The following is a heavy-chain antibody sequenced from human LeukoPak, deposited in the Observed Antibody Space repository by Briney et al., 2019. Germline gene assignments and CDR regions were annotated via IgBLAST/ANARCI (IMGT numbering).Heavy chain of an antibody. J-gene: IGHJ4*02. CDR2: IYHSGST. CDR3: ARGSNRYYFDSSGYHYYLDS. D-gene: IGHD3-22*01. V-gene: IGHV4-30-2*01. CDR1: GGSISSGGYS. Sequence: SQTLSLTCAVSGGSISSGGYSWSWIRQPPGKGLEWIGYIYHSGSTYYNPSLKSRVTISVDRSKNQFSLKLSSVTAADTAVYFCARGSNRYYFDSSGYHYYLDSWGQGTLVTVSS.